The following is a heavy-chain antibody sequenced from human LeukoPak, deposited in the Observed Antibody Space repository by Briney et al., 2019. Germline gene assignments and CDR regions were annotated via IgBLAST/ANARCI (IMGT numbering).Heavy chain of an antibody. Sequence: GGSLRLSCAASGFTFSSYTKHWVRQAPGKGLEWVAVISYDGSNEYYADSVKGRFTISRDNSKNTLYLQMNSLRAEDTAVYYCARDGASLNWFDPWGQGTLVTVSS. CDR3: ARDGASLNWFDP. D-gene: IGHD1-26*01. CDR1: GFTFSSYT. V-gene: IGHV3-30-3*01. CDR2: ISYDGSNE. J-gene: IGHJ5*02.